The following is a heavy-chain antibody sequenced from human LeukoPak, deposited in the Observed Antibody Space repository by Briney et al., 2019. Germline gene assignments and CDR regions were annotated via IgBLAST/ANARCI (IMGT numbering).Heavy chain of an antibody. V-gene: IGHV3-30*04. J-gene: IGHJ5*02. CDR2: ISYDGSNK. D-gene: IGHD3-22*01. CDR1: GFTFSSYA. CDR3: ARVKSYYDSSGSFDP. Sequence: GGSLRLSCAASGFTFSSYAMHWVRQAPGKGLEWVAVISYDGSNKYYADSVKGRFTISRDNSKNTLYLQMNSLRAEDTAVYYCARVKSYYDSSGSFDPWSQGTLVTVSS.